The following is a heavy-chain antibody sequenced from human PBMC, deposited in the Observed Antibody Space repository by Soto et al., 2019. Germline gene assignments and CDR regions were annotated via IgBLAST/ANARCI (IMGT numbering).Heavy chain of an antibody. CDR1: GVSISNGDDY. Sequence: PSETLSLTCIVSGVSISNGDDYWSWIRQPPGKGLEWIGYIYSSGSTYSNPSLRSRVTISADTSKNQFSLKLTSVTAADTAVYYCARGGGYDYWGQGSLVTVSS. J-gene: IGHJ4*02. CDR2: IYSSGST. CDR3: ARGGGYDY. D-gene: IGHD3-22*01. V-gene: IGHV4-30-4*01.